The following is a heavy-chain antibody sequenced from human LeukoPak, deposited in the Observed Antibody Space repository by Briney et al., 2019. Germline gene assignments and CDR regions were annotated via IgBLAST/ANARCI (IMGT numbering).Heavy chain of an antibody. D-gene: IGHD6-19*01. CDR3: ARESRQWLVLGGVDY. CDR2: MSSRGTTI. CDR1: GFTFNDYY. Sequence: GGSLRLSCAASGFTFNDYYMSWIRQARGKGLEWVSYMSSRGTTIYYADSVKGRFTTSRDNAKNSLYLQMNSLRAEDTAVYYCARESRQWLVLGGVDYWGQGTLVTVSS. V-gene: IGHV3-11*04. J-gene: IGHJ4*02.